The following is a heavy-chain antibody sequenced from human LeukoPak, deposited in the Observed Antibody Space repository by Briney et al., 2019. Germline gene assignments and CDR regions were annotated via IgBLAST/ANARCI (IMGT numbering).Heavy chain of an antibody. Sequence: GGSLRLSCAASGFTFSSYGMHWVRQAPGKGLEWVAFIRYDGSNKYYADSVKGRFTISRDNSKNTLYLQMDSLRAEDTAVYYCAKGSQKYSSSSLGDYFDYWGQGTLVTVSS. V-gene: IGHV3-30*02. CDR3: AKGSQKYSSSSLGDYFDY. CDR1: GFTFSSYG. J-gene: IGHJ4*02. CDR2: IRYDGSNK. D-gene: IGHD6-6*01.